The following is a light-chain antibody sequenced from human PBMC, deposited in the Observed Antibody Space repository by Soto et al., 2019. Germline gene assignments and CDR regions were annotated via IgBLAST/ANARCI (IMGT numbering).Light chain of an antibody. CDR3: QQYTSYSRT. CDR2: DAS. J-gene: IGKJ1*01. Sequence: DIQMTQSPSTLSASVGDRVTITCRASQSISSWLAWYQQKPGKAPKLLIYDASSLESGVPSRFSGSGSGTEFTLTISSLHPDDFATYYCQQYTSYSRTFGQGTQVDIK. V-gene: IGKV1-5*01. CDR1: QSISSW.